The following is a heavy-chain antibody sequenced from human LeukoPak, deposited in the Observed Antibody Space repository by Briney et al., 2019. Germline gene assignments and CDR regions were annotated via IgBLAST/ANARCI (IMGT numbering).Heavy chain of an antibody. CDR2: IYYSGST. Sequence: KTSETLSLTCTVSGGSISSRSYYWGWIRQPPGKGLEWIGSIYYSGSTYYNPSLQSRVTISVDTSKNQFSLKLSSVTAADTAVYYCARHKKEMATILYYFDYWGQGTLVTVSS. J-gene: IGHJ4*02. V-gene: IGHV4-39*01. D-gene: IGHD5-24*01. CDR3: ARHKKEMATILYYFDY. CDR1: GGSISSRSYY.